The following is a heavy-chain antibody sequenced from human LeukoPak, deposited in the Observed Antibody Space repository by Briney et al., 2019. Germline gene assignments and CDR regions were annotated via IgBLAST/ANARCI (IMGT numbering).Heavy chain of an antibody. J-gene: IGHJ4*02. CDR1: SGSINSYY. V-gene: IGHV4-59*01. Sequence: SETLSLTCTVSSGSINSYYWSWVRQPPGKGLEYIGYIYYTGRTKYNPSVQSRVTISVDTSKNQFSLNLRSVTSADTAVYFCTRVSIHGDSDYWGQGTLVTVSS. CDR3: TRVSIHGDSDY. CDR2: IYYTGRT.